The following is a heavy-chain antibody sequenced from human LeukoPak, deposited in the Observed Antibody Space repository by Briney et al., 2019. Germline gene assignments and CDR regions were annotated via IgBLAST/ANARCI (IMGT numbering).Heavy chain of an antibody. CDR1: GGSISSYY. CDR3: ARVRCSGGSCPYYYYYYYMDV. V-gene: IGHV4-59*01. D-gene: IGHD2-15*01. Sequence: SETLSLTCTVSGGSISSYYWSWIRQPPGKGLEWIGYIYYSGSTSYNPSLKSRVTISVDTSKNQFSLKLSSVTAADTAVYYCARVRCSGGSCPYYYYYYYMDVWGKGTTVTVSS. CDR2: IYYSGST. J-gene: IGHJ6*03.